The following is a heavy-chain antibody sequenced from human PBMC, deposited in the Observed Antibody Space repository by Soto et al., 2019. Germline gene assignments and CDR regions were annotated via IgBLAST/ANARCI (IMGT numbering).Heavy chain of an antibody. J-gene: IGHJ4*02. Sequence: SETLSLTCTVSGGSISSYYWSWIRQPPGKGLEWIGYIYYSGSTNYNPSLKSRVTISVDTSKNQFSLKLSSVTAADTAVYYCARDQDGYSYGHWGQGTLATVSS. CDR3: ARDQDGYSYGH. D-gene: IGHD5-18*01. CDR2: IYYSGST. CDR1: GGSISSYY. V-gene: IGHV4-59*01.